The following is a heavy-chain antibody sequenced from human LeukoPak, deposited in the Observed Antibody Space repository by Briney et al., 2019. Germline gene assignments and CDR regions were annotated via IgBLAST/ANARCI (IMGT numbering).Heavy chain of an antibody. V-gene: IGHV1-69*05. Sequence: SVKVSCKASGGTFSSYAISWVRQAPGKGLEGMGGIIPIFGTANYAQKFQGRVTITTDESTSTAYMELSSLRSEDTAVYYCARAVDTAMTAINWGQGTLVTVSS. CDR1: GGTFSSYA. D-gene: IGHD5-18*01. J-gene: IGHJ4*02. CDR2: IIPIFGTA. CDR3: ARAVDTAMTAIN.